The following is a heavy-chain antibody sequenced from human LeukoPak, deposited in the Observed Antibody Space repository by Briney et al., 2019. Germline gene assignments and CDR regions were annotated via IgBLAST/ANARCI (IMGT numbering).Heavy chain of an antibody. CDR3: ARDLNVVVTSPHYYFDY. CDR2: INPSGGST. D-gene: IGHD2-21*02. V-gene: IGHV1-46*01. J-gene: IGHJ4*02. CDR1: GYTLTELS. Sequence: ASVKVSCKVSGYTLTELSMHWVRQAPGQGLEWMGIINPSGGSTSYAQKFQGRVTMTRDTSTSTVYMELSSLRSEDTAVYYCARDLNVVVTSPHYYFDYWGQGTLVTVSS.